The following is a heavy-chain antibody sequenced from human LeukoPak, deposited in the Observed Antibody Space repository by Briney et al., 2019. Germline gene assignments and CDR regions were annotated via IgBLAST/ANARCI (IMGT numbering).Heavy chain of an antibody. Sequence: SETLSLTCTVSGDSMKNFYWGWIRQPPGKGLEWIGYIYYSGGTNSNPSLNSRVTISVDTSKNQFSLKLASVTAADTAIYYCARGDYGDFVYWGQGALVTVSS. CDR3: ARGDYGDFVY. D-gene: IGHD4-17*01. J-gene: IGHJ4*02. V-gene: IGHV4-59*01. CDR2: IYYSGGT. CDR1: GDSMKNFY.